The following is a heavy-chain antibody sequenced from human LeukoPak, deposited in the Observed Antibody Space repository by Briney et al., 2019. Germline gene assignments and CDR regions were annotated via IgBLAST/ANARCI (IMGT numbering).Heavy chain of an antibody. CDR3: ARDYYDSSGYYFLDY. CDR1: GFTFSSYG. V-gene: IGHV3-30*03. J-gene: IGHJ4*02. D-gene: IGHD3-22*01. Sequence: GGSLRLSCAASGFTFSSYGMHWVRQAPGKGLEWVAVISYEGSDKYYADSVKGRFTISRDNSKNTLYLQMNSLRADDTAVYYCARDYYDSSGYYFLDYWGQGTLVTVSS. CDR2: ISYEGSDK.